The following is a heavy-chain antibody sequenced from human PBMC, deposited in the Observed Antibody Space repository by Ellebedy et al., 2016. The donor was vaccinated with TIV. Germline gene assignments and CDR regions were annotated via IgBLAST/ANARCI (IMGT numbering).Heavy chain of an antibody. CDR1: GGSISSYY. J-gene: IGHJ4*02. D-gene: IGHD2-2*01. CDR3: AKDTTYCSSTSCYADY. V-gene: IGHV3-30*02. CDR2: IRIGGSST. Sequence: PSETLSLTCTVSGGSISSYYWSWVRQAPRTGLEWVTFIRIGGSSTYYADSVKGRFTISRDNSKNSLYLQMNSLRTEDTALYYCAKDTTYCSSTSCYADYWGQGTLVTVSS.